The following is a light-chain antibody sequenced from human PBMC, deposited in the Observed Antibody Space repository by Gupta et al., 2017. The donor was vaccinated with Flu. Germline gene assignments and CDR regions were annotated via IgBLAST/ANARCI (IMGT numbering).Light chain of an antibody. V-gene: IGLV2-14*03. Sequence: TSTNVGNNNYSSCYQHQPGKPPNLIIYDDSHRPSGVSDRFSGSNSGTAASLTISRLHADDEADYYCTSYTSSITFVFGTGTKVTVL. CDR1: STNVGNNNY. CDR2: DDS. J-gene: IGLJ1*01. CDR3: TSYTSSITFV.